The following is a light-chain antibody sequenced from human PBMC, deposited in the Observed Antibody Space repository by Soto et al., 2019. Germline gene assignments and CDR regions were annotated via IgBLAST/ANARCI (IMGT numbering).Light chain of an antibody. Sequence: DIQMTQSPSSVSASVGDRVTITCRASQGINSWLAWYQQKAGKPPKLLIYAAFSLQSGVPSRFSGSGSGTDFTLTISSLQPEDFATYYCQQANSFPYTFGQGTKLEIK. J-gene: IGKJ2*01. CDR1: QGINSW. CDR2: AAF. V-gene: IGKV1-12*01. CDR3: QQANSFPYT.